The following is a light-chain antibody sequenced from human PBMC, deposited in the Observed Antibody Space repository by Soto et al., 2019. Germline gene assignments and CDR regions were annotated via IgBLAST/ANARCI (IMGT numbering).Light chain of an antibody. Sequence: QSALTQPASVSGSPGQSITISCTGTSSDVGGYNYVSWYQQHPGKAPKLMIYDVSNRPSGVSNRFSGSKSGNTASLTIPGLQAEDEADYYCSSYTSSSTSYVFGTGPRSPS. CDR3: SSYTSSSTSYV. V-gene: IGLV2-14*01. CDR1: SSDVGGYNY. J-gene: IGLJ1*01. CDR2: DVS.